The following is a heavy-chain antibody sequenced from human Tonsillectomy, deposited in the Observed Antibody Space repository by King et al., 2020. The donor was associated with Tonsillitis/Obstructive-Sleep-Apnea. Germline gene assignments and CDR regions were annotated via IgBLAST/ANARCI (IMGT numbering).Heavy chain of an antibody. J-gene: IGHJ6*03. CDR3: ARDGEMATISYYYYYMDV. CDR2: IWYDGSNK. D-gene: IGHD5-24*01. CDR1: GFTFSSYG. Sequence: VQLVESGGGVVQPGRSLRLSCAASGFTFSSYGMHWVRQAPGKGLAWVAGIWYDGSNKYYADSVKGRFTISRDNSKNTLYLQMNSLRAEDTAVYYCARDGEMATISYYYYYMDVWGKGTTVTVSS. V-gene: IGHV3-33*01.